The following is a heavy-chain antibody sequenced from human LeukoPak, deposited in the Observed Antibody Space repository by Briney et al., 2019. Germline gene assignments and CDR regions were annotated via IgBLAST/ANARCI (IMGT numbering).Heavy chain of an antibody. CDR1: GFTFTNYA. CDR2: ISFHGTNK. CDR3: TREGYYAFDI. Sequence: PGRSLRLSCAASGFTFTNYAMQWVRQAPGKGLEWVAIISFHGTNKDYADYVKGRFTISRDNSENTLFLQMKSLRAEDTAVYYCTREGYYAFDIWGQGTMVTVSS. J-gene: IGHJ3*02. D-gene: IGHD3-22*01. V-gene: IGHV3-30*04.